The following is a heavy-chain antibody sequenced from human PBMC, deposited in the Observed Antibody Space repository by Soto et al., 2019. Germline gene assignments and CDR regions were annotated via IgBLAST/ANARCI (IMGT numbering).Heavy chain of an antibody. CDR3: ARGQRFSDSFDP. V-gene: IGHV4-4*07. CDR1: GGAISGYY. J-gene: IGHJ5*02. D-gene: IGHD3-3*01. CDR2: IYSSGGT. Sequence: SETLSLTCTVSGGAISGYYWTWIRQSAGKGLEWIGRIYSSGGTKYNPSLQSRVTMSLDTSKNQFSLRLTSVTAADTAVYYCARGQRFSDSFDPWGQGTLVTV.